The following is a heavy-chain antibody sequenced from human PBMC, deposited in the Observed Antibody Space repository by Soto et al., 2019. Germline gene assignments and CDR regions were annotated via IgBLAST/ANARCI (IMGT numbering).Heavy chain of an antibody. Sequence: EVQLLESGGGLVQPGGSLRLSCAASGFTFSTYAMSWVRQGPGKGLEWVSAISGSGGNSTFYGVSVKGRFTISRDNSKNTLYLQMNSLGAEDTAVYYCTKGGGSCCFEHWGQGTLVTVSS. CDR1: GFTFSTYA. J-gene: IGHJ4*02. D-gene: IGHD2-15*01. CDR2: ISGSGGNST. V-gene: IGHV3-23*01. CDR3: TKGGGSCCFEH.